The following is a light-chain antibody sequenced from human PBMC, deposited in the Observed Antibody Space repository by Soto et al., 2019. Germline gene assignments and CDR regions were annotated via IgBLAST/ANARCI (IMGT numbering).Light chain of an antibody. CDR1: QTIGSSY. Sequence: EIVLTQSPGTLSLSPGESATLSCRASQTIGSSYLAWYQQRPGQAPRLLIYGGANRATGIPDWFSATGSETDFTLAISRLEPEDFAVYYCQQYRTPSQTFGQGTKVE. CDR2: GGA. J-gene: IGKJ1*01. V-gene: IGKV3-20*01. CDR3: QQYRTPSQT.